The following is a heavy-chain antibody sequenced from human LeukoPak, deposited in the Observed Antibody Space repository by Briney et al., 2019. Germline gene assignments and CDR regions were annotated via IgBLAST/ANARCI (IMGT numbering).Heavy chain of an antibody. CDR1: GFTFSDYG. J-gene: IGHJ4*02. D-gene: IGHD6-13*01. Sequence: GGSLRLSCAASGFTFSDYGMHWVHQAPGKGLEWVAVIANDGRDKKYADSVRGRFTISRDNSKNTVYLQMNSLRAEDTAVFYCVKDMKIKAAGYYFDYWGQGTLVTVSS. CDR3: VKDMKIKAAGYYFDY. CDR2: IANDGRDK. V-gene: IGHV3-30*18.